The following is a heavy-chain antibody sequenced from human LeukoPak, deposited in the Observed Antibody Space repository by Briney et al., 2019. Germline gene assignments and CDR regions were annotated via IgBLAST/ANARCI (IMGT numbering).Heavy chain of an antibody. CDR3: AREVGATTASDY. J-gene: IGHJ4*02. CDR2: IKQDGSEK. CDR1: GFTFSSYA. Sequence: GGSLRLSCAASGFTFSSYAMSWVRRAPGKGLEWVANIKQDGSEKYYVDSVKGRFTISRDNAKNSLYLQMNSLRAEDTAVYYCAREVGATTASDYWGQGTLVTVSS. D-gene: IGHD1-26*01. V-gene: IGHV3-7*01.